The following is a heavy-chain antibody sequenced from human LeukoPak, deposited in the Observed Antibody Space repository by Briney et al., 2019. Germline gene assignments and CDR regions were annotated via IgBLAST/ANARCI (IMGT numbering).Heavy chain of an antibody. Sequence: GGSLRLSCAASGFTFSSYEMNWVRQAPGKGLEWVSYISSSGSTIYYADSVKGRFTTSGDNAKNSLYLQMNSLRAEDTAVYYCARYPCDYGKRDWGQGTLVTVSS. CDR1: GFTFSSYE. CDR2: ISSSGSTI. CDR3: ARYPCDYGKRD. D-gene: IGHD4-17*01. V-gene: IGHV3-48*03. J-gene: IGHJ4*02.